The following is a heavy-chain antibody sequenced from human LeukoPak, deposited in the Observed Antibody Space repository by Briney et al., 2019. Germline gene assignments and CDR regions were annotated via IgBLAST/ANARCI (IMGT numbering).Heavy chain of an antibody. D-gene: IGHD6-13*01. Sequence: SETLSLTCAVSGGSISSSNWWSWVRQPPGRGLEWIGEIYHSGSTNYNPSLKSRVTISVGKSKNQFSLKLSSVTAADTAVYYCADTIGGIAAAWGQGTLVTVSS. CDR2: IYHSGST. J-gene: IGHJ5*02. V-gene: IGHV4-4*02. CDR3: ADTIGGIAAA. CDR1: GGSISSSNW.